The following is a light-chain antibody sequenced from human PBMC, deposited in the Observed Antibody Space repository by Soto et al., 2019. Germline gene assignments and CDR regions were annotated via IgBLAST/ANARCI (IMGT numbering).Light chain of an antibody. Sequence: QSLLTQPPSASGTPGQRVTISCSGSSSNIGGNPVVWYQQLPGTAPKLFSYGTDQRPSGVPDRFSGSKSGTEASLAISGLQSEDEADYYCASFDDSLNGWVFGGGTKLTV. CDR1: SSNIGGNP. CDR3: ASFDDSLNGWV. J-gene: IGLJ3*02. V-gene: IGLV1-44*01. CDR2: GTD.